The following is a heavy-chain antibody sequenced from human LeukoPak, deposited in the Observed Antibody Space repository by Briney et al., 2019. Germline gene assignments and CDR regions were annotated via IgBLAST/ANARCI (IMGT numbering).Heavy chain of an antibody. J-gene: IGHJ5*02. D-gene: IGHD4-23*01. CDR3: AKDSRGNSGWFDP. V-gene: IGHV3-11*01. CDR1: GFTFSDYY. CDR2: ISSSGSTI. Sequence: GGSLRLSCAASGFTFSDYYMSWIRQAPGKGLEWVSYISSSGSTIYYADSVKGRFTISRGNAKNSLYLQMNSLRAEDTAVYYCAKDSRGNSGWFDPWGQGTLVTVSS.